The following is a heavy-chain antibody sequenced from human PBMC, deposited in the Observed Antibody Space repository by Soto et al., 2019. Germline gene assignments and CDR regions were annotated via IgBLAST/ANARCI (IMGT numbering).Heavy chain of an antibody. V-gene: IGHV3-21*01. J-gene: IGHJ5*02. CDR3: TRDASRDSSARGWFDP. Sequence: PGGSLRLSCAASVFTFRSFTMNWVRQAPGKGLEWVSTFSSNSAYIYYTDALRGRFTISRDNAKNSLHLQMNSLRAEDTAVYYCTRDASRDSSARGWFDPWGPGTLVTVSS. CDR1: VFTFRSFT. D-gene: IGHD6-13*01. CDR2: FSSNSAYI.